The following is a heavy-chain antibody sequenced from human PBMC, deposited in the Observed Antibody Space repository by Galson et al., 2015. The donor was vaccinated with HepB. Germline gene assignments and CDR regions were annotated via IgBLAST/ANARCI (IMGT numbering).Heavy chain of an antibody. Sequence: SLRLSCAASGFTFSAYAMDWVRQAPGKGLEWLAVISYDGDKTYYSDSVKGRFTISRDNANNTLNLQINSLRDDDSAVYYCAKGGCTSGACSLDSWGQGTLVTVSS. V-gene: IGHV3-30*18. CDR2: ISYDGDKT. J-gene: IGHJ4*02. CDR3: AKGGCTSGACSLDS. D-gene: IGHD2-8*01. CDR1: GFTFSAYA.